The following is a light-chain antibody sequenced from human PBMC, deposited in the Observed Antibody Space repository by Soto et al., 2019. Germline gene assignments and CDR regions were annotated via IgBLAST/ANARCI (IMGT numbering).Light chain of an antibody. J-gene: IGKJ4*01. CDR1: QSVGSN. Sequence: IVLTQSPGTLSLSPWERATLSCRASQSVGSNLAWYQQKPGQAPKLLIYRASTRATGIPARFSGSGSGTDFTLTISNLQSEDSAIYYCQQSNNWPLLSFGGGTKVDIK. V-gene: IGKV3-15*01. CDR2: RAS. CDR3: QQSNNWPLLS.